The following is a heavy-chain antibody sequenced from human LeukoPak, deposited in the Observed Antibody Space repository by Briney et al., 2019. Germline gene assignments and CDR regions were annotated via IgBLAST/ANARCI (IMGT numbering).Heavy chain of an antibody. D-gene: IGHD2-15*01. CDR3: ARICSGGSCSDRTGFDP. Sequence: PSETLSLACTVSGGSISSSSYGWGWIRQRPGKGLEWIGSIYYSGSTYYNPSLKSRVTISVDTSKNQFSLKLSSVTAADTAVYYCARICSGGSCSDRTGFDPWGQGTLVTVSS. CDR1: GGSISSSSYG. J-gene: IGHJ5*02. V-gene: IGHV4-39*01. CDR2: IYYSGST.